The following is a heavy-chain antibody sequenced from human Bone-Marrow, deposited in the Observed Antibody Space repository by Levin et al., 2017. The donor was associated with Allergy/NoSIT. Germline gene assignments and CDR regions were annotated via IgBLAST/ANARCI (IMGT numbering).Heavy chain of an antibody. Sequence: GASVKVSCKASGYTFPSYSINWVRQAPGQGLEWMGWISVKNGNTRFAQKFQDRLTLTTDTSTSTAYMELRTLRSDDAAVYYCARGGYYDILTGYLSHYFDCWGQGTPVTVSS. V-gene: IGHV1-18*01. CDR3: ARGGYYDILTGYLSHYFDC. CDR2: ISVKNGNT. CDR1: GYTFPSYS. D-gene: IGHD3-9*01. J-gene: IGHJ4*02.